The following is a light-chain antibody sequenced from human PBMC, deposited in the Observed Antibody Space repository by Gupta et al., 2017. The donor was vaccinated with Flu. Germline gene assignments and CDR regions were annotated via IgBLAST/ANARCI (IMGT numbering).Light chain of an antibody. CDR1: SSNIGSNT. V-gene: IGLV1-44*01. J-gene: IGLJ3*02. CDR3: AAGDDSRNGWV. CDR2: CNN. Sequence: QSVLTQPPSASGPPGQRVPISCSGCSSNIGSNTVNCYQQLPGSAPNLLIFCNNQRTSGVPDRFSGSKSGTSASLSSSWLQAEDEADYYCAAGDDSRNGWVFGGGTKLTVL.